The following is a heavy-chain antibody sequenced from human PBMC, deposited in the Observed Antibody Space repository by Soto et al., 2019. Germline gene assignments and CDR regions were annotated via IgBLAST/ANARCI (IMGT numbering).Heavy chain of an antibody. V-gene: IGHV3-23*01. J-gene: IGHJ6*03. D-gene: IGHD2-2*01. CDR3: AKDPRVPAAMWSWRKYYMDV. Sequence: GGSLRLSCAASGFTFSSYAMSWVRQAPGKGLEWVSAISGSGGSTYYADSVKGRFTISRDNSKNTLYLQMNSLRAEDTAVYYCAKDPRVPAAMWSWRKYYMDVWGKGTTVTVSS. CDR2: ISGSGGST. CDR1: GFTFSSYA.